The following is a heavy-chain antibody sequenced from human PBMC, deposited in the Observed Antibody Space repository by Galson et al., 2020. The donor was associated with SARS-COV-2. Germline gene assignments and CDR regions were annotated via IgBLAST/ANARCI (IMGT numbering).Heavy chain of an antibody. V-gene: IGHV3-7*03. Sequence: GESLKISCAASGFTFSNDWMSWVRQAPGKGLEWVANINRDGSEKHYVDSVRGRFIVSRDNAKNTLYLQMNNLRAEDTAVYYCAREWGYWGQGTLVTVSS. J-gene: IGHJ4*02. D-gene: IGHD3-16*01. CDR2: INRDGSEK. CDR3: AREWGY. CDR1: GFTFSNDW.